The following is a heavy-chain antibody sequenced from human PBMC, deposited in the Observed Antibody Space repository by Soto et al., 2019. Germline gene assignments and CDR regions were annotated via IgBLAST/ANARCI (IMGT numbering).Heavy chain of an antibody. V-gene: IGHV1-69*13. D-gene: IGHD3-22*01. J-gene: IGHJ4*02. CDR3: AKDEYYYSRSGYYIFDS. CDR1: GGTFSNYA. CDR2: IIPIFGST. Sequence: SVKVSCKASGGTFSNYAITWVRQAPGQGLEWLGRIIPIFGSTNFAQKFQGRVTLTADESTTTVYMELNSLRPEDTALYYCAKDEYYYSRSGYYIFDSWGQGTLVTVSS.